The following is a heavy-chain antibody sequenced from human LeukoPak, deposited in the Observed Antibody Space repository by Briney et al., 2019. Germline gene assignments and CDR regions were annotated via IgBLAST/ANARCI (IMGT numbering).Heavy chain of an antibody. V-gene: IGHV4-39*01. CDR2: LYYGGST. CDR1: GGSISSSDYH. CDR3: ARLKRYCSVSSCYLNWLDP. J-gene: IGHJ5*02. D-gene: IGHD2-15*01. Sequence: SETLSLTCSVSGGSISSSDYHWGWIRQPPGKGLKWIGTLYYGGSTSYNPSLKSRVTISVDTSKNQFSLKLSSVTAADTAVYYCARLKRYCSVSSCYLNWLDPWGQGTLVTVSS.